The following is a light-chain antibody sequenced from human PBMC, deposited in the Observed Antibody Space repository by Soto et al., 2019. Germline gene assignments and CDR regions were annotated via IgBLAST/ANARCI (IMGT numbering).Light chain of an antibody. CDR3: LQEYSYPRT. J-gene: IGKJ1*01. V-gene: IGKV1-6*01. Sequence: AIQMTQSPSSLSASVGDRVTITCRASQGIRNDLGWYQQRPGNAPKLLIYATSDLQTGVPSRFSGSGSGTDFTLTISGLQPEDLATYYCLQEYSYPRTFGQGTKVEIK. CDR1: QGIRND. CDR2: ATS.